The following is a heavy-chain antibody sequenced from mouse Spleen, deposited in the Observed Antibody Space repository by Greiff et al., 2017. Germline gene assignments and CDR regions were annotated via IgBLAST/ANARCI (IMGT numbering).Heavy chain of an antibody. CDR2: ISNGGGST. CDR1: GFTFSDYY. Sequence: DVHLVESGGGLVQPGGSLKLSCAASGFTFSDYYMYWVRQTPEKRLEWVAYISNGGGSTYYPDTVKGRFTISRDNAKNTLYLQMSRLKSEDTAMYYCARHNWDVWYVDVWGTGTTVTVSS. V-gene: IGHV5-12*01. J-gene: IGHJ1*03. CDR3: ARHNWDVWYVDV. D-gene: IGHD4-1*01.